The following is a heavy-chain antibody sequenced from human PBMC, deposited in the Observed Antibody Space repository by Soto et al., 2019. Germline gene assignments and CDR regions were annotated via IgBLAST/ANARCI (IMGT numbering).Heavy chain of an antibody. Sequence: PSETLSLTCTVSGAYVSSRSYYWSWIRQPPGKGLEWIGYIHDSESTTYNPSLKSRVTISVDTSKNQFSLKLSSVTAADTAVYYCARDVRLLVRDLPWYFDLRGRGALVTVS. CDR1: GAYVSSRSYY. V-gene: IGHV4-61*01. D-gene: IGHD3-10*01. J-gene: IGHJ2*01. CDR2: IHDSEST. CDR3: ARDVRLLVRDLPWYFDL.